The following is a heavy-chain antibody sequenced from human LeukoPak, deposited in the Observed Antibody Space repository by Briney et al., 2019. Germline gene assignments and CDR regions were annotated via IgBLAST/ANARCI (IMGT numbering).Heavy chain of an antibody. D-gene: IGHD6-13*01. CDR1: GFTFSNYR. J-gene: IGHJ3*02. V-gene: IGHV3-21*01. CDR3: ARDPGSSWYSAFDI. CDR2: ISSSSIYI. Sequence: GGSLRLSCAASGFTFSNYRMNWVRQAPGKGLEWVSSISSSSIYIYYADSVKGRFTISRDNAKNSLYLQMNSLRAEDTAVYYCARDPGSSWYSAFDIWGQGTMVTVSS.